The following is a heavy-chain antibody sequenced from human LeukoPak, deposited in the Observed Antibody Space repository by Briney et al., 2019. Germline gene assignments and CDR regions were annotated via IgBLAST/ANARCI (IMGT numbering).Heavy chain of an antibody. Sequence: SVKVSCKASGYTFTSYAISWVRQAPGQGLEWMGGIIPTFGTANYAQKFQGRVTITTGESTSTAYMQLSSLRSEDSAVYYCARHGGITVFGEAQPGGAFDIWGQGTMVTVSS. CDR3: ARHGGITVFGEAQPGGAFDI. CDR1: GYTFTSYA. V-gene: IGHV1-69*05. CDR2: IIPTFGTA. D-gene: IGHD3-3*01. J-gene: IGHJ3*02.